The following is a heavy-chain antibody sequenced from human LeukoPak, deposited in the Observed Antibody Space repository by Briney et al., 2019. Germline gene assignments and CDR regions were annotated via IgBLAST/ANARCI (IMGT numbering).Heavy chain of an antibody. CDR3: ARGPISHYYGSGSYPH. Sequence: GASVKVSCKASGYTFTSYYMHWVRQAPGQGLEWMGIINPSGGSTSYAQKFQGRVTMTRDMSTSTVYMELSSLRSEDTAVYYCARGPISHYYGSGSYPHWGQGTLVTVSS. D-gene: IGHD3-10*01. J-gene: IGHJ4*02. V-gene: IGHV1-46*01. CDR1: GYTFTSYY. CDR2: INPSGGST.